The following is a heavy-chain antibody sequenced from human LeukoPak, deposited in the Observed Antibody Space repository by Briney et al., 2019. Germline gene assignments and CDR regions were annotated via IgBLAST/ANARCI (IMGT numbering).Heavy chain of an antibody. CDR1: GGSISSGGYY. D-gene: IGHD6-19*01. Sequence: SETLSLTCTVSGGSISSGGYYWSWIRQPAGKGLEWIGRIYYSGSINYNPSLKSRVTMSVDTSKNQFSLKLSSVTAADTAVYYCARVTSSGWYPFDYWGQGTLVTVSS. V-gene: IGHV4-61*10. CDR3: ARVTSSGWYPFDY. CDR2: IYYSGSI. J-gene: IGHJ4*02.